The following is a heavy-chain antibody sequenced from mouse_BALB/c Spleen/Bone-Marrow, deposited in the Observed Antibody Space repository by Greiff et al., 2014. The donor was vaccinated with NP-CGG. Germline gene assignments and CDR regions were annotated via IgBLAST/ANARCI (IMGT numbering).Heavy chain of an antibody. Sequence: ESGPELVKPGASVKMPCKASGYTFTSYVMHWMKQKPGQGLEWIGYINPYNDGTKYNETFKGKATLTSDKSSSTAYMDLSSLTSEDSAVYFCARSEYFGSSYDYWGQGTTLTVSS. V-gene: IGHV1-14*01. CDR2: INPYNDGT. CDR1: GYTFTSYV. CDR3: ARSEYFGSSYDY. J-gene: IGHJ2*01. D-gene: IGHD1-1*01.